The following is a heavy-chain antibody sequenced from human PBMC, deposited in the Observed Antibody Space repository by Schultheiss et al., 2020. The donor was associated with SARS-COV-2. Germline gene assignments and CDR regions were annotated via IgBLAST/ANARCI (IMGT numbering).Heavy chain of an antibody. J-gene: IGHJ4*02. CDR3: AKDGKVGATASFDY. V-gene: IGHV3-11*01. CDR1: GFTFSDYY. Sequence: GGSLRLSCAASGFTFSDYYMSWIRQAPGKGLEWVSYISSSGSTYYADSVKGRFTISRDNSKNTLYLQMNSLRAEDTAVYYCAKDGKVGATASFDYWGQGTLVTVSS. D-gene: IGHD1-26*01. CDR2: ISSSGST.